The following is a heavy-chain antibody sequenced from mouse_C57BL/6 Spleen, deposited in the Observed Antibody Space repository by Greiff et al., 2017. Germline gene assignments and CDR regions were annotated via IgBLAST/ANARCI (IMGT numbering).Heavy chain of an antibody. V-gene: IGHV1-55*01. J-gene: IGHJ1*03. CDR3: ARGGSSPRYFDV. D-gene: IGHD1-1*01. CDR1: GYTFTSYW. Sequence: QVQLRQPGAELVKPGASVKMSCKASGYTFTSYWITWVKQRPGQGLEWIGDIFPGSGSTNYNEKFKSKATLTVDTSSSTAYMQLSSRTSAASAVYYCARGGSSPRYFDVWGTGTTVTVSS. CDR2: IFPGSGST.